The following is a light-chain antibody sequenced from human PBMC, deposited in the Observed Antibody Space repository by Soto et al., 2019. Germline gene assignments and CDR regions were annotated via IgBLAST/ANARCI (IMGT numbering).Light chain of an antibody. CDR1: QGINSR. CDR2: AAS. J-gene: IGKJ1*01. Sequence: DIQMTQSPSSVSASVGDTFTMTCRASQGINSRLGWYQQKPGRAPKLLIYAASSLQSGVPSRFSGSGSGTEFTLTISSLQPDDFATYYCQQSYSTPWTFGQGTKVDIK. CDR3: QQSYSTPWT. V-gene: IGKV1-12*01.